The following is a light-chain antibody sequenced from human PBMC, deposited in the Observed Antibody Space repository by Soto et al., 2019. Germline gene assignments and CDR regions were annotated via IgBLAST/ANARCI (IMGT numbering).Light chain of an antibody. J-gene: IGLJ1*01. V-gene: IGLV2-8*01. Sequence: QSALTQPPSASGSPGQSVTISCTGTSSDVGGYNYVSWYQQHPGKAPKRMIYEVSKRPSGVPDRFSGSKSGNTASLTVSGLQAEDEADYFCSSYEGSNNFVFGTGTKLTVL. CDR1: SSDVGGYNY. CDR3: SSYEGSNNFV. CDR2: EVS.